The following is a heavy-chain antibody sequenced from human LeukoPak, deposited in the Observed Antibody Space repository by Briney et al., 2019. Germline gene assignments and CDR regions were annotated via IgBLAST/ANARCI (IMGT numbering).Heavy chain of an antibody. D-gene: IGHD6-19*01. Sequence: PSGTLSLTCAVSGGSISSNNWWSWVRQPPGKGLEWIGEIFHSGSTNYNPSLKSRVTISVDKSKNQFSLKLNSVTAADTAVYYCARGEAVASGRFDPWGQGTLVTVSS. CDR1: GGSISSNNW. CDR2: IFHSGST. V-gene: IGHV4-4*02. CDR3: ARGEAVASGRFDP. J-gene: IGHJ5*02.